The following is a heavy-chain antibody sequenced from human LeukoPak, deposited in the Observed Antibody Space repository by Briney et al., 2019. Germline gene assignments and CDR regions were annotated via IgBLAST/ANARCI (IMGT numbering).Heavy chain of an antibody. CDR2: ISSSGSDI. CDR1: GFTFSSYW. CDR3: ARGYSDYIWGSYYFDS. J-gene: IGHJ4*02. Sequence: PGGSLRLSCAASGFTFSSYWMHWVRQAPGKGLEWVSSISSSGSDIYHAVSLKGRFTISRDNAKNSLYLQMNSLRAEDTAVYFCARGYSDYIWGSYYFDSWGQGALVTVSS. V-gene: IGHV3-21*01. D-gene: IGHD3-16*01.